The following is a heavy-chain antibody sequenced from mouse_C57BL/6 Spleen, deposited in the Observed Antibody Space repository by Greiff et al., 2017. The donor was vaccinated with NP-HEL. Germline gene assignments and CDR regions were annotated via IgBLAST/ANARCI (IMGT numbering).Heavy chain of an antibody. Sequence: EVQLQQSGPELVKPGASVKISCKASGYTFTDYYMNWVKQSHGKSLEWIGDINPNNGGTSYNQKFKGKATLTVDKSSSTAYMELRSLTSEDSAVYYCARSGIYDGYYDWYFDVWGTGTTVTVSS. V-gene: IGHV1-26*01. CDR2: INPNNGGT. CDR3: ARSGIYDGYYDWYFDV. D-gene: IGHD2-3*01. CDR1: GYTFTDYY. J-gene: IGHJ1*03.